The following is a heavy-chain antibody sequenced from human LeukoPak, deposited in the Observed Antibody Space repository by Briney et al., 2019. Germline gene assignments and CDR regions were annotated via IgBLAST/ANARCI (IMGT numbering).Heavy chain of an antibody. Sequence: GGSLRLSCEASGFTFSSYDMNWVRQAPGKGLQWISHITQGGSTIYYADSVKGRFTIFRDNAKSSLYLQMDSLRVEDTAICYRARSRGKYFQRWGQGTLVTVSS. D-gene: IGHD3-16*01. J-gene: IGHJ1*01. CDR3: ARSRGKYFQR. CDR1: GFTFSSYD. V-gene: IGHV3-48*03. CDR2: ITQGGSTI.